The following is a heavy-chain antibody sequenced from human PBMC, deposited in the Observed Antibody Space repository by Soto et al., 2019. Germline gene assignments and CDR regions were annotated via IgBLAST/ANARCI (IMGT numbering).Heavy chain of an antibody. CDR1: GFSVSSKY. Sequence: GGSLRLSCAVSGFSVSSKYMSWVRQAAGKGLEWVAVIYAGSITFYADSVEGRFTISRDDSKNSLYLQMSSLRVEDTAVYYCARIPYDNSGTIFDYWGQGTQVTVS. D-gene: IGHD3-22*01. J-gene: IGHJ4*02. CDR2: IYAGSIT. CDR3: ARIPYDNSGTIFDY. V-gene: IGHV3-53*01.